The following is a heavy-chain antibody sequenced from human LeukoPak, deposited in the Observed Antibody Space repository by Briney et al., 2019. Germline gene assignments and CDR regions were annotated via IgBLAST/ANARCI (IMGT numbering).Heavy chain of an antibody. Sequence: GGSLRLSCAASGFTFSSYVMSWVRQAPGKGLDWVSVISGSGGTTCYADSVKGRFTISRDNSKNTLYLQMNSLRAEDTAIYYCAKDSSTTVTTKGGPRRSFDYWGLGTLVTVSS. CDR1: GFTFSSYV. CDR2: ISGSGGTT. V-gene: IGHV3-23*01. D-gene: IGHD4-17*01. CDR3: AKDSSTTVTTKGGPRRSFDY. J-gene: IGHJ4*02.